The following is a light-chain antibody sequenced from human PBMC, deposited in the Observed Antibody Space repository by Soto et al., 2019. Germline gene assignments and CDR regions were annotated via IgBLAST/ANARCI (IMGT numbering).Light chain of an antibody. CDR1: QTVLHSSNNKNY. CDR3: QKYHSLHWT. CDR2: WAS. V-gene: IGKV4-1*01. Sequence: DIVMTQSPDSLAVSLGERATIDCKSSQTVLHSSNNKNYLAWFQQTPGQPPKLLLYWASTRESGVPDRFSGSGSGTDFSLTISSLQAEDVAVYYCQKYHSLHWTFGKGTKVEIK. J-gene: IGKJ1*01.